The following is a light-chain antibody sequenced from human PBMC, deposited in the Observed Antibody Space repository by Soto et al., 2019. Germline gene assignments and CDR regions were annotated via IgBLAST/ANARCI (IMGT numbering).Light chain of an antibody. J-gene: IGKJ2*02. CDR2: EAA. Sequence: EIVLTQSPGTLSLSPGERATLSCRASQSVSTNLAWYQHNPGQAPRLLIYEAATRATGIPARFSGSGSETDFPLTISSPEPEDFAVYYCQQHNNWPRTFGQGTKMEIK. CDR1: QSVSTN. CDR3: QQHNNWPRT. V-gene: IGKV3-11*01.